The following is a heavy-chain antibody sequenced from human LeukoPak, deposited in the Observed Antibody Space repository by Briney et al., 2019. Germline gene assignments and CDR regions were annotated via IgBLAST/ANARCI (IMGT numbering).Heavy chain of an antibody. J-gene: IGHJ4*02. Sequence: PGGSLRLSCAASGFTFSSYSMNWVRQAPGKGLEWIGYIYYSGSTNYNPPLKSRVTISVDTSKNQFSQKLSSVTAADTAVYYCARDFLRRGSGDRWYYFDYWGQGTLVTVSS. CDR2: IYYSGST. V-gene: IGHV4-59*01. D-gene: IGHD7-27*01. CDR1: GFTFSSYS. CDR3: ARDFLRRGSGDRWYYFDY.